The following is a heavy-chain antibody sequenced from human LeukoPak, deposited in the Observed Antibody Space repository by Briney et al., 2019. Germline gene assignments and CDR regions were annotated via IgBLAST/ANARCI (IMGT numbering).Heavy chain of an antibody. CDR3: AKELYGNPSGY. J-gene: IGHJ4*02. CDR2: ISGDGGTI. D-gene: IGHD2-8*01. V-gene: IGHV3-23*01. CDR1: GFTLRSSA. Sequence: GGSLRLSCAASGFTLRSSAMSWVRQAPGKGLEWFSAISGDGGTISYAASVRGRFTISRDNAKNTLFLQMSSLRAGDTALYYCAKELYGNPSGYWGQGTRVTVSS.